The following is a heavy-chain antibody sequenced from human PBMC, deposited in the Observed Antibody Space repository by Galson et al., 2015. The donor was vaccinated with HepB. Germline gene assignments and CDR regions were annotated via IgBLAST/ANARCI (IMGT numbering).Heavy chain of an antibody. CDR3: AREYYYNSSGYGASAY. V-gene: IGHV3-7*03. CDR2: IKEDGSEK. D-gene: IGHD3-22*01. J-gene: IGHJ4*02. CDR1: GFTFSDYW. Sequence: SLRLSCAASGFTFSDYWMTWVRQAPGGGLEWVANIKEDGSEKYYLDSVKGRFTISRDNAKNSLYLQMNSLRVEDTAVYYCAREYYYNSSGYGASAYWGRGTLVTVSS.